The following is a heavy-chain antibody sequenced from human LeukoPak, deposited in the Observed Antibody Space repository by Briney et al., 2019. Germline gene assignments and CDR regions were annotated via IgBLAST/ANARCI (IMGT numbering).Heavy chain of an antibody. CDR1: GFTFDDYA. CDR2: ISWNSGSI. D-gene: IGHD3-10*01. Sequence: QPGGSLRLSCAASGFTFDDYAMHWVRQAPGKGLEWVSGISWNSGSIGYADSVKGRFTISRDNAKNSLYLQMNSLRAEDTALYYCAKGVRITMVRGAFDIWGQGTMVTVSS. V-gene: IGHV3-9*01. CDR3: AKGVRITMVRGAFDI. J-gene: IGHJ3*02.